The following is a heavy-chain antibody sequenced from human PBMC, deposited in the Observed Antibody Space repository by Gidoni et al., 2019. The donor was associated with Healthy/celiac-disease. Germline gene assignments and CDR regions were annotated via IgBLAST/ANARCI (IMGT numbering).Heavy chain of an antibody. CDR2: ISYDGSNK. Sequence: QVQLVESGGGVVQPGRSLRLSFAASGFPLSSYALQWVRQAPGKGLELVAVISYDGSNKYYADYVKGRFTISRDNSKNTLYLQMNSLRAEDTAVYYCARGLYCTNGVCYNYYYYYGMDVWGQGTTVTVSS. J-gene: IGHJ6*02. V-gene: IGHV3-30-3*01. D-gene: IGHD2-8*01. CDR3: ARGLYCTNGVCYNYYYYYGMDV. CDR1: GFPLSSYA.